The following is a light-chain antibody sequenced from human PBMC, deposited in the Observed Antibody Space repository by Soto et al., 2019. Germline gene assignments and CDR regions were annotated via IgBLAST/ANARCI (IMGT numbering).Light chain of an antibody. Sequence: EISMTQFPAILSAFPWEVATLSCRAAQDVTTNFAWYQPRRGLPPRLLIYDISTRATGVPARFSGSGSGTEFTLTISGLQSEDFALYFCQQYNNWPFSFGPGTRLEIK. CDR2: DIS. J-gene: IGKJ5*01. CDR3: QQYNNWPFS. CDR1: QDVTTN. V-gene: IGKV3-15*01.